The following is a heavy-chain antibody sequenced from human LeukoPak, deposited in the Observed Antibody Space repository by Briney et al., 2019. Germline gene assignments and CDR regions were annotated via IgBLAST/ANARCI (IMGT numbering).Heavy chain of an antibody. J-gene: IGHJ4*02. V-gene: IGHV3-53*01. CDR2: IYSGVGT. Sequence: GGSLRLSCVVSGFTVSGSYMSWVRQAPGKGLEWVSIIYSGVGTYYADSVKGRFTISRDNSKNTLYLQMNSLRAEDTAVYYCARDNPLGGTTSLDYWGQGTLVTVPS. CDR3: ARDNPLGGTTSLDY. D-gene: IGHD1-1*01. CDR1: GFTVSGSY.